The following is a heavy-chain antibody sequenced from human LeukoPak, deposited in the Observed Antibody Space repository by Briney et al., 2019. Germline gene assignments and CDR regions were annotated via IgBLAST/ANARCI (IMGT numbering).Heavy chain of an antibody. CDR1: GYTFTGYY. Sequence: GASVKVSCKASGYTFTGYYMHWVRQAPGQGLEWMGWINPNSGGPNYAQKFQGRVTMTRDTSISTAYMELSRLRSDDTAVYYCARAGYCSSTSCYNNWNYLGYYYYYMDVWGKGTTVTVSS. CDR3: ARAGYCSSTSCYNNWNYLGYYYYYMDV. D-gene: IGHD2-2*02. V-gene: IGHV1-2*02. J-gene: IGHJ6*03. CDR2: INPNSGGP.